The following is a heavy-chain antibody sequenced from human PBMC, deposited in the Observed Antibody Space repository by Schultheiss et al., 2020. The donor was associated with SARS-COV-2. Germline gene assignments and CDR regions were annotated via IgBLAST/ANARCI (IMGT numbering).Heavy chain of an antibody. CDR3: ARAILWFRDLRSTIYYMDV. J-gene: IGHJ6*03. Sequence: GGSLRLSCAASGFTFSSYSMNWVRQAPGKGLEWVSYINSGSTIYYAHSVKGRFTISRDNAKNSVYLQMNSLRAEDTAVYYCARAILWFRDLRSTIYYMDVWGKGTTVTVSS. D-gene: IGHD3-10*01. CDR1: GFTFSSYS. V-gene: IGHV3-48*04. CDR2: INSGSTI.